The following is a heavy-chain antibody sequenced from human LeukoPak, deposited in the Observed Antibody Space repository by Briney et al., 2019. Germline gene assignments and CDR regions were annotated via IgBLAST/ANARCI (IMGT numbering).Heavy chain of an antibody. D-gene: IGHD2-15*01. V-gene: IGHV3-30*18. CDR1: GFTFISFG. CDR3: AKQGRDHCSGGSCYLFDY. Sequence: PGRSLRLSCAASGFTFISFGMHWVHQAPGKGLQWVALISFDGGDKYYADSVKGRFTISRDNSKDTLFLQMNSLRPEDTAVYYCAKQGRDHCSGGSCYLFDYWGQGTLVTVSS. CDR2: ISFDGGDK. J-gene: IGHJ4*02.